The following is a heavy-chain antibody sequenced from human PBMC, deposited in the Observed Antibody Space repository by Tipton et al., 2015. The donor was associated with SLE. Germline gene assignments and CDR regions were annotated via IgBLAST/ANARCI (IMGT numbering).Heavy chain of an antibody. Sequence: QVQLVQSGAEVKKPGASVKVSCKTSEYIFTDYYINWVRQAPGQGLEWIGWMKPDSGGTYYAQKFQGRVTMTRDTAINTAYMELNSLISDDTALYYCARGSPPPRQRRPFDYWGQGTLVTVSS. CDR3: ARGSPPPRQRRPFDY. D-gene: IGHD1-1*01. CDR2: MKPDSGGT. CDR1: EYIFTDYY. J-gene: IGHJ4*02. V-gene: IGHV1-2*02.